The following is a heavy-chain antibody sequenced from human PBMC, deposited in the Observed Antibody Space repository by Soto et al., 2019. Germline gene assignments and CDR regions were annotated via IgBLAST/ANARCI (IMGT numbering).Heavy chain of an antibody. V-gene: IGHV4-34*01. CDR2: INHSGST. Sequence: QVQLQQWGAGLLKPSETLSLTCAVDGGSFSGYYWTWIRQPPGTGLEWIGVINHSGSTNYNPSLKSRVTISVDTSKNQFSLKLTSVTAADTAVYYCARDKITGLFDYWGQGTLVTVSS. J-gene: IGHJ4*02. CDR1: GGSFSGYY. D-gene: IGHD2-8*02. CDR3: ARDKITGLFDY.